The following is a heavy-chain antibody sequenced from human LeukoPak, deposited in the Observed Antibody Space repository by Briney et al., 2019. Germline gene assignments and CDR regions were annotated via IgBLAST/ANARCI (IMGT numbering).Heavy chain of an antibody. J-gene: IGHJ6*02. Sequence: GGSLRLSCAASGFTFSSYAMHWVRQAPGKGLEWVAVISYDGSNKYYADSVKGRFTISRDNSKNTLYLQMNSLRAEDTAVYYCAKGRRTSCYTGMDVWGQGTTVTVSS. CDR1: GFTFSSYA. CDR3: AKGRRTSCYTGMDV. D-gene: IGHD2-2*02. CDR2: ISYDGSNK. V-gene: IGHV3-30-3*01.